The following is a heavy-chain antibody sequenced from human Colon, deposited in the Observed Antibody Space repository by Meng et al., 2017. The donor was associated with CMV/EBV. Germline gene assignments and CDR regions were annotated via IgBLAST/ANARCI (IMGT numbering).Heavy chain of an antibody. J-gene: IGHJ4*02. CDR3: ASILFAAAAGGWGGY. D-gene: IGHD6-13*01. CDR1: GGSFSGYY. CDR2: INHSGST. Sequence: QVQLPPGGAGLLKPSETLSPACAVYGGSFSGYYWSWIRQPPGKGLEWIGEINHSGSTNYNPSLKSRVTISVDTSKNQFSLKLSSVTAADTAVYYCASILFAAAAGGWGGYWGQGTLVTVSS. V-gene: IGHV4-34*01.